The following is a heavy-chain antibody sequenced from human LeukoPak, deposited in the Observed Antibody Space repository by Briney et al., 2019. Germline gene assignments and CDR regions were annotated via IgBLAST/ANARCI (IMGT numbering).Heavy chain of an antibody. V-gene: IGHV4-39*01. CDR3: ARSRFYGSSHVYYFDY. Sequence: SETLSLTCTVSGGSISSSSYYWGWIRQPPGKGLEWIGSIYYSGSTYYNPSLKSRVTISVDTSKNQFSLKLSSVTAADTAVYYCARSRFYGSSHVYYFDYWGQRTLVTVSS. D-gene: IGHD6-13*01. J-gene: IGHJ4*02. CDR1: GGSISSSSYY. CDR2: IYYSGST.